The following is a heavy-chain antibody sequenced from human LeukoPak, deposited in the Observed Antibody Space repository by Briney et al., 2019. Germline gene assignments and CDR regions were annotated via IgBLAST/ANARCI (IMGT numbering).Heavy chain of an antibody. Sequence: SETLSLTCTVSGGSISNYYWSWIRQPPGKGLDWIGYISYSGSTDYNPSLKSRVTISRDTSKNQFSLKLRSVTAADTAIYYCARDNPPGAFDIWGQGTKVTVSS. J-gene: IGHJ3*02. CDR1: GGSISNYY. CDR2: ISYSGST. CDR3: ARDNPPGAFDI. V-gene: IGHV4-59*12.